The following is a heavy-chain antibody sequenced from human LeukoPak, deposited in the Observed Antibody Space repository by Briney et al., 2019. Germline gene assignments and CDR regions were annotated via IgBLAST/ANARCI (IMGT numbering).Heavy chain of an antibody. CDR1: EFTVRSNY. Sequence: GGSLRLSCAASEFTVRSNYMTWVRQAPGKGLEWVSVIYSGGSTYYVDSVKGRFTVSRDNSKNTLYLQMNSPRNEDTDVYYCARVLRYCSGGNCYSGDLGYMDVWGKGTTVTISS. J-gene: IGHJ6*03. V-gene: IGHV3-53*01. CDR3: ARVLRYCSGGNCYSGDLGYMDV. D-gene: IGHD2-15*01. CDR2: IYSGGST.